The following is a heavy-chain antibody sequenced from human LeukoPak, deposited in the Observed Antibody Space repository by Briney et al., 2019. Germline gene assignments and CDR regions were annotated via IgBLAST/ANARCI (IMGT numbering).Heavy chain of an antibody. Sequence: ETLSLTCAVYGGSFSGYYWSWIRQPPGKGLEWIREINHSGSTNYNPSLKSRVTISVDTSENQFSLTLSPVTAADTAVYYCASAYYDFWSGYPPPPYYFDYWGQGTLVTVSS. CDR2: INHSGST. V-gene: IGHV4-34*01. J-gene: IGHJ4*02. CDR1: GGSFSGYY. CDR3: ASAYYDFWSGYPPPPYYFDY. D-gene: IGHD3-3*01.